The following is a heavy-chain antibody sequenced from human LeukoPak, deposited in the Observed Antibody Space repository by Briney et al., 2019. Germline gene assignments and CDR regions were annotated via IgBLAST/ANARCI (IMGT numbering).Heavy chain of an antibody. Sequence: GGSLRLSCAASGFSFSTYNMNWVRQAPGKGLEWVSSITMSSTYLYHADSVKGRFTISRDNAKNSLFLQMNSLRAEDTAVYYCARVLRDYYFDYWGQGTLVTVSS. V-gene: IGHV3-21*01. CDR3: ARVLRDYYFDY. CDR1: GFSFSTYN. D-gene: IGHD3-9*01. J-gene: IGHJ4*02. CDR2: ITMSSTYL.